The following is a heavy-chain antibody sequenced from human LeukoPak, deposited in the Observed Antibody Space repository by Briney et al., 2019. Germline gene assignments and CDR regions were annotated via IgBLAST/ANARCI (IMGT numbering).Heavy chain of an antibody. V-gene: IGHV4-39*07. Sequence: SETLSLTCNVSGGSISSNEYYWGWIRQPPGKGLEWIANMYYSGSTYYNPSLKSRVTISIDTSKNQLSLKMSSVTAADTAVYYCARDGTTVSPAVWGKGTTVTVSS. J-gene: IGHJ6*04. D-gene: IGHD4-17*01. CDR1: GGSISSNEYY. CDR2: MYYSGST. CDR3: ARDGTTVSPAV.